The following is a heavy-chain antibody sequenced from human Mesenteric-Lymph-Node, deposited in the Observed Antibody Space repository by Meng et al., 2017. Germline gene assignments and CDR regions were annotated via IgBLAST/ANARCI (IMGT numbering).Heavy chain of an antibody. D-gene: IGHD6-19*01. V-gene: IGHV3-48*03. CDR2: ISSSGTTI. CDR1: GFTFSSYE. J-gene: IGHJ1*01. CDR3: ARRLRIAVADIEGARH. Sequence: GESLKISCAASGFTFSSYEMNWVRQAPGKGLEWVSYISSSGTTIYYADSVKGRFTISRDNAKKSLYLQMNSLRVEDTAVYYCARRLRIAVADIEGARHWGQGTLVTVSS.